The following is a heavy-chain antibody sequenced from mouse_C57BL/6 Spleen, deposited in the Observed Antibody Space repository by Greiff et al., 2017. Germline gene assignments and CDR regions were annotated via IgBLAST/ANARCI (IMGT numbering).Heavy chain of an antibody. Sequence: QVQLQQSGPELVKPGASVKISCKASGYAFSSSWMNWVKQRPGKGLEWIGRIYPGDGDTNYNGNFKGKATLTADKSSSTAYMQLSSLASEDSAVYFCARGGDVAYWGQGTLVTVSA. CDR3: ARGGDVAY. CDR1: GYAFSSSW. J-gene: IGHJ3*01. V-gene: IGHV1-82*01. D-gene: IGHD3-3*01. CDR2: IYPGDGDT.